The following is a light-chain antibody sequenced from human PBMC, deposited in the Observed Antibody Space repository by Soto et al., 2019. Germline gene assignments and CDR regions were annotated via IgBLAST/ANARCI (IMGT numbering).Light chain of an antibody. V-gene: IGKV3-11*01. CDR1: QSVSSY. J-gene: IGKJ1*01. CDR3: QQRSNWPPTWT. CDR2: DAS. Sequence: EIVLTQSPATLYLSPGEXATLSCRASQSVSSYLAWYQQKPGQAPRLLIYDASNRATGIPARFSGSGSGTDFTLTISSLEPEDFAVYYCQQRSNWPPTWTFGQGTKVDIK.